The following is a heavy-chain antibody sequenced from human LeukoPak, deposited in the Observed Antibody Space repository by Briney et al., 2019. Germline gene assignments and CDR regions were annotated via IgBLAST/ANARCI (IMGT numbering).Heavy chain of an antibody. Sequence: GGSLRLSCAASGFTFSSYGMHWVRQAPGKGLEWVAFIRYDGSNKYYADSVKGRFTISRDNSKNTLYLQMNSLRAEDTAVYCCATISFSVSYYYDSSGYYRELDYWGQGTLVTVSS. CDR3: ATISFSVSYYYDSSGYYRELDY. J-gene: IGHJ4*02. CDR1: GFTFSSYG. CDR2: IRYDGSNK. V-gene: IGHV3-30*02. D-gene: IGHD3-22*01.